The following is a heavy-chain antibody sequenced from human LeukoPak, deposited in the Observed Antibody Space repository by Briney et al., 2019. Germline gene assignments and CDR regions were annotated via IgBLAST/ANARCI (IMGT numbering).Heavy chain of an antibody. D-gene: IGHD6-6*01. CDR2: FDPEDGET. CDR3: ATGIAARPIYYYYMDV. V-gene: IGHV1-24*01. Sequence: ASVKVSCKVSGYTLTELSMRWVRQAPGKGLEWMGGFDPEDGETIYAQKFQGRVTMTEDTSTDTAYMELSSLRSEDTAVYYCATGIAARPIYYYYMDVWGKGTTVTVSS. CDR1: GYTLTELS. J-gene: IGHJ6*03.